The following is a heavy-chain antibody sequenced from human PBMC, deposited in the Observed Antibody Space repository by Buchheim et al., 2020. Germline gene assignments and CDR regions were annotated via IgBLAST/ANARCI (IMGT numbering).Heavy chain of an antibody. CDR3: AKVSYCSGGSCYGFGDY. J-gene: IGHJ4*02. CDR1: GFTFSSYA. Sequence: EVQLLESGGGLVQPGGSLRLSCAASGFTFSSYAMSWVRQAPGKGLEWVSAISGSGGSTYYADSVKGRFTISRDNSKNTLYLKMNSLRAEDTAVYYCAKVSYCSGGSCYGFGDYWGQGTL. D-gene: IGHD2-15*01. CDR2: ISGSGGST. V-gene: IGHV3-23*01.